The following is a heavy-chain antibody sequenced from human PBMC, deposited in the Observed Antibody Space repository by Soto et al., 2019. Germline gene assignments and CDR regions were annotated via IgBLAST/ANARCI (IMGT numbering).Heavy chain of an antibody. D-gene: IGHD1-1*01. CDR1: GFPFGNYA. CDR3: VKDPRLQLGF. V-gene: IGHV3-23*01. J-gene: IGHJ4*02. Sequence: GGSLRLSCAASGFPFGNYAMSWVRQAPGKGLEWISGISGGGHGTNYADSVKGRFTISRDNSRNTLYLQMNSLRVEDTAVYYCVKDPRLQLGFWGQGTLVTVSS. CDR2: ISGGGHGT.